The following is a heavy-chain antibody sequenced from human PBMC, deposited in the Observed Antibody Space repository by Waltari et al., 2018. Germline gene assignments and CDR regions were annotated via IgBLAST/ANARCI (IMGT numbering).Heavy chain of an antibody. J-gene: IGHJ5*02. CDR2: IYYSGST. CDR3: AREGYQLQNWFDP. D-gene: IGHD2-2*01. CDR1: GCSIRSGDYY. Sequence: QVQLQESGPGLVKPSQTLSLTCTVSGCSIRSGDYYWSWIRQPPGKGLEWIGYIYYSGSTYYNPSLKSRVTISVDTSKNQFSLKLSSVTAADTAVYYCAREGYQLQNWFDPWGQGTLVTVSS. V-gene: IGHV4-30-4*08.